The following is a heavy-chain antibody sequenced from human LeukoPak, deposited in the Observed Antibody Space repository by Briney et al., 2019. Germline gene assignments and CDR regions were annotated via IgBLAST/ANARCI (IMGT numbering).Heavy chain of an antibody. Sequence: GESPRLSCAASGFTFSSYAMSWVRQAPGKGLEWVSTISGSGGNTYYADSVKGRFTISRDNSKNTLYLQINSLRAEDTAVYYCAKEPATRWLATFDYWGQGTLVTVSS. CDR2: ISGSGGNT. V-gene: IGHV3-23*01. CDR1: GFTFSSYA. D-gene: IGHD6-19*01. CDR3: AKEPATRWLATFDY. J-gene: IGHJ4*02.